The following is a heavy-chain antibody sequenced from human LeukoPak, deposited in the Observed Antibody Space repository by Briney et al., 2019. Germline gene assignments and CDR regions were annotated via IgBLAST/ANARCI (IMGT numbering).Heavy chain of an antibody. D-gene: IGHD7-27*01. Sequence: GGSLRLSCAASGFTFSSYWMSWVRQAPGKGLEWVANIKQDGSGRYSVDSVKGRFTISRDNAKNSLYLQMNSLRAEDTAVYYCARDLGNFDYWGQGTLVTVSS. J-gene: IGHJ4*02. CDR2: IKQDGSGR. CDR1: GFTFSSYW. CDR3: ARDLGNFDY. V-gene: IGHV3-7*01.